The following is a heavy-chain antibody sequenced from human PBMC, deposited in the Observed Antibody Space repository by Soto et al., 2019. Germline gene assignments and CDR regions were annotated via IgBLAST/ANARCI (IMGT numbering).Heavy chain of an antibody. D-gene: IGHD2-15*01. CDR3: ARTSISGGNSASHYAMDV. CDR2: IYYIGST. J-gene: IGHJ6*04. V-gene: IGHV4-61*01. CDR1: GASMTGASMSSYY. Sequence: PSETLSLISTVSGASMTGASMSSYYWSWIRQPPGKGLEWIGYIYYIGSTDYNPSLKSRLTISVDTSNNQLSLKLNSVTSADTAVYYCARTSISGGNSASHYAMDVWGEGTTLTDSS.